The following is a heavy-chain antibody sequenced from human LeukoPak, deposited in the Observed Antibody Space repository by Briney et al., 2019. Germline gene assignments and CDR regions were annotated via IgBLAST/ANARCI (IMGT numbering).Heavy chain of an antibody. CDR1: GYTFTSYG. D-gene: IGHD3-3*01. V-gene: IGHV1-18*01. CDR3: ARLWVPDDQLRFLEWFGYYYYGMDV. Sequence: ASVKVSCKASGYTFTSYGISWVRQAPGQGLEWMGWISAYNGNTNYAQKLQGRVTMTTDTSTSTAYMELRSLRSDDTAVYYCARLWVPDDQLRFLEWFGYYYYGMDVWGQGTTATVSS. J-gene: IGHJ6*02. CDR2: ISAYNGNT.